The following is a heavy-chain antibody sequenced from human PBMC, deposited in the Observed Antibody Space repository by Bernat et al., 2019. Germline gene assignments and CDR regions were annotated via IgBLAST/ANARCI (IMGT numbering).Heavy chain of an antibody. CDR1: GFTFSSYG. CDR2: IWYDGSNK. CDR3: ARDRTVLLWFRELSHDAFDI. D-gene: IGHD3-10*01. V-gene: IGHV3-33*01. Sequence: QVQLVESGGGVVQPGRSLRLSCAASGFTFSSYGMHWVHQAPGKGLEWVAVIWYDGSNKYYADSVKGRFTISRDNSKNTLYLQMNSLRAEDTAVYYCARDRTVLLWFRELSHDAFDIWGQGTMVTVSS. J-gene: IGHJ3*02.